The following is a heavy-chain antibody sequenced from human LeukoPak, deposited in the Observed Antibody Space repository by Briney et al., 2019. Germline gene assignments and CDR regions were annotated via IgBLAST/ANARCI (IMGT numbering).Heavy chain of an antibody. D-gene: IGHD3-22*01. CDR2: IIPIFGTA. CDR3: AREGLTYYYDSSGYSDEPLFDY. CDR1: GGTFSSYA. V-gene: IGHV1-69*05. J-gene: IGHJ4*02. Sequence: GASVKVSCKASGGTFSSYAISWVRPAPGQGLEWMGGIIPIFGTANYAQKFQGRVTITTDESTSTAYMELSSLRSEDTAVYYCAREGLTYYYDSSGYSDEPLFDYWGQGTLVTVSS.